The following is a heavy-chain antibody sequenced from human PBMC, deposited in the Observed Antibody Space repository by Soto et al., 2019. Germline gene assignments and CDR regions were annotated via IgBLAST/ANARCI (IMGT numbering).Heavy chain of an antibody. CDR2: ISYDGSNK. J-gene: IGHJ6*03. Sequence: PGGSLRLSCATSGFTFSSYGMHWIRQAPGKGLEWVAVISYDGSNKYYADSVKGRFTISRDNSKNTLYLQMNSLRAEDTAVYYCAKQLRPLTGTTEYYYMDVWGKGT. CDR3: AKQLRPLTGTTEYYYMDV. V-gene: IGHV3-30*18. D-gene: IGHD1-7*01. CDR1: GFTFSSYG.